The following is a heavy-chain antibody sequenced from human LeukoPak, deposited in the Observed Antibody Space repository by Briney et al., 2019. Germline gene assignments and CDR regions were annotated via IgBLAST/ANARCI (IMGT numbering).Heavy chain of an antibody. V-gene: IGHV3-23*01. J-gene: IGHJ4*02. D-gene: IGHD1-1*01. CDR1: GFTFNGFS. CDR3: ARWTWNYDY. CDR2: ISNTGEYT. Sequence: GSLRLSCAASGFTFNGFSMTWVRQAPGKGLEWVSAISNTGEYTLYADSVKGRFTIFRDNSKNTVYLQMNSLKDEDTALYYCARWTWNYDYWGQGTLVTVSS.